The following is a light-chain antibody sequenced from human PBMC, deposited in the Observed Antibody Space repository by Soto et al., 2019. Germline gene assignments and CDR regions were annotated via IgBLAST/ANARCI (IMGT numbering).Light chain of an antibody. CDR3: QQYGNSVVT. V-gene: IGKV3-20*01. J-gene: IGKJ3*01. Sequence: EIVLTQSPGTLSLSPGERATLSCRASQTVSSTYLAWYQQKPGQAPRLLIYGASSRATGITDVFSGSGYGTDFTLTISRLEPEDFAVYYCQQYGNSVVTFGPGTKVDIK. CDR2: GAS. CDR1: QTVSSTY.